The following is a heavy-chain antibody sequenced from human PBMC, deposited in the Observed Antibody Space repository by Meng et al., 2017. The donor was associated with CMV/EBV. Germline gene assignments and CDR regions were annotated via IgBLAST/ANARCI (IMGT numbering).Heavy chain of an antibody. Sequence: QVQLVESGGGVCQPGGSLRLSCAASGFTFSSYGMHWVRQAPGKGLEWVAFIRYDGSNKYYADSVKGRFTISRDNSKNTLYLQMNSLRAEDTAVYYCAKPPMASGDYFDYWGQGTLVTVSS. V-gene: IGHV3-30*02. CDR1: GFTFSSYG. D-gene: IGHD3-10*01. CDR2: IRYDGSNK. CDR3: AKPPMASGDYFDY. J-gene: IGHJ4*02.